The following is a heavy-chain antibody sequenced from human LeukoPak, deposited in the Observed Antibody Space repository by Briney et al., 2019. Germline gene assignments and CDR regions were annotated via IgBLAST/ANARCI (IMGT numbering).Heavy chain of an antibody. CDR1: GFTFSDYY. CDR2: ISSSGSTI. J-gene: IGHJ4*02. V-gene: IGHV3-11*01. D-gene: IGHD6-13*01. Sequence: GGSLRLSCAASGFTFSDYYMSWIRQAPGKGLEWVSYISSSGSTIYYADSVKGRFTISRDNAKNSLYLQMNSLRAEDTALYYCAKDVAGYSSSWYGIDYWGQGTLVTVSS. CDR3: AKDVAGYSSSWYGIDY.